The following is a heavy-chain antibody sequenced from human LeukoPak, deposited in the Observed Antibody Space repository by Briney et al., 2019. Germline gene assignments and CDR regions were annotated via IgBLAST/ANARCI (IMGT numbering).Heavy chain of an antibody. CDR2: ISSGSSAI. Sequence: PGGSLRLSCAASGFTFSSYTMNWVRQAPGKGLEWVSIISSGSSAIFSADALKGRFTISRDDAKNLLYLDMNSLRAEDTAVYYCTRGFWGWEVDHWGQGTLVTVSS. CDR1: GFTFSSYT. CDR3: TRGFWGWEVDH. J-gene: IGHJ4*02. V-gene: IGHV3-21*01. D-gene: IGHD3-16*01.